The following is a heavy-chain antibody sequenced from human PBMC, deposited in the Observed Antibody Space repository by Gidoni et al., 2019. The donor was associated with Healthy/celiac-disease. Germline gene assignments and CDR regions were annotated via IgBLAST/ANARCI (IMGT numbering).Heavy chain of an antibody. D-gene: IGHD6-6*01. CDR1: GYTFTGYY. V-gene: IGHV1-2*02. Sequence: QAQLVQSGAEVKKPGASVKVSCKASGYTFTGYYMHWVRQATGQGLEWLGWINPNRGGTNYAQKFQGRVTMTRDTSISTAYMGLSRLRSDDTAVYYCAARPENNFGFDPWGQGTLVTVSS. CDR2: INPNRGGT. CDR3: AARPENNFGFDP. J-gene: IGHJ5*02.